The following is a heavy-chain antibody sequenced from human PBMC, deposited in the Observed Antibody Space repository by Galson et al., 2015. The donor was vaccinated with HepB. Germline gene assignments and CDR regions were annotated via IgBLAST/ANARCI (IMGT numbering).Heavy chain of an antibody. V-gene: IGHV3-73*01. D-gene: IGHD3-3*01. CDR3: TTQRFLEWSRGDTTNWFVP. CDR2: IRSKANSYAT. Sequence: SLRLSCAASGFTFSGSAMHWVRQASGKGLEWVGRIRSKANSYATAYAASVKGRFTISRDDSKNTAYLQMNSLKTEDTAVYYCTTQRFLEWSRGDTTNWFVPWGQGTLVTVSS. CDR1: GFTFSGSA. J-gene: IGHJ5*02.